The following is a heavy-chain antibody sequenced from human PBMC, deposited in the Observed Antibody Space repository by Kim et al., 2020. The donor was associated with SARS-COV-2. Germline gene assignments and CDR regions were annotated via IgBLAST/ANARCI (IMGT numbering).Heavy chain of an antibody. CDR2: PYYRSKWYN. CDR1: GDSVSSNSAA. D-gene: IGHD3-9*01. Sequence: SQTLSLTCAISGDSVSSNSAAWNWIRQSPSRGLEWLGRPYYRSKWYNDYAVSVKSRITINPDTSKNQFSLQLNSVTPEDTAVYYCARDPRTGPYPGGYFDYWGQGTLVTVSS. V-gene: IGHV6-1*01. CDR3: ARDPRTGPYPGGYFDY. J-gene: IGHJ4*02.